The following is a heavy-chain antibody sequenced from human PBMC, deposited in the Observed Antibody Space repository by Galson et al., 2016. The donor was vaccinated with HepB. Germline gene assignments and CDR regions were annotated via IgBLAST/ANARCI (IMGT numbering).Heavy chain of an antibody. J-gene: IGHJ3*01. CDR1: GGSISSSNW. CDR3: ARVGFSAFDV. V-gene: IGHV4/OR15-8*02. D-gene: IGHD2/OR15-2a*01. Sequence: SETLSLTCAVSGGSISSSNWWSWVRRPPGKGLEWIGEIYHGRDTQYKSSLKSRVTISIDTSKNEFSLTLRSVTVADTAVYYCARVGFSAFDVWGQGTMVTVSS. CDR2: IYHGRDT.